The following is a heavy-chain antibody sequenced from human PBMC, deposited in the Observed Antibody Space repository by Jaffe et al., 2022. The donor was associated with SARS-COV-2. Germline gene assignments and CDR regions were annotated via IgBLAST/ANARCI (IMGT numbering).Heavy chain of an antibody. J-gene: IGHJ6*03. CDR3: ARAPDYYQGSGGHYFMDV. Sequence: QVQLVQSGAEVKKPGSSVKVSCKASGGTFSSNAISWVRQAPGQELEWMGGIIPMFRTADQADHAQKFQGRVTITADESTSTAYMELSSLRSEDTAVYYCARAPDYYQGSGGHYFMDVWGKGTTVTVSS. CDR2: IIPMFRTADQA. CDR1: GGTFSSNA. D-gene: IGHD3-10*01. V-gene: IGHV1-69*01.